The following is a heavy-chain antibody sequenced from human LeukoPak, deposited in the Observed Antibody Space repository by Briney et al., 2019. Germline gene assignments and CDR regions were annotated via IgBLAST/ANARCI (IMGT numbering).Heavy chain of an antibody. Sequence: ASVKVSCKASGYTFTSYGISWVRQAPGQGLEWMGWISAYNGNTNYAQKLQGRVTMTTDTSTSTAYMELRSLRSDDTAVYYCARGYCSSTSCCISNWFDPWGQGTLVTVSS. CDR1: GYTFTSYG. V-gene: IGHV1-18*01. CDR3: ARGYCSSTSCCISNWFDP. J-gene: IGHJ5*02. CDR2: ISAYNGNT. D-gene: IGHD2-2*01.